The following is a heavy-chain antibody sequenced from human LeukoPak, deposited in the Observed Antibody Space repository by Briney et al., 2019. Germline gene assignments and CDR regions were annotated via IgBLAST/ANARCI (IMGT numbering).Heavy chain of an antibody. J-gene: IGHJ6*03. V-gene: IGHV4-61*02. CDR3: ARETHTYPYSSGWYVSYYYYMDV. CDR1: GGSISSGSYY. Sequence: SQTLSLTCTVSGGSISSGSYYWSWIRQPAGEGLEWIGRIYTSGSTNYNPSLKSRVTISVDTSKNQFSLKLSSVTAADTAVYYCARETHTYPYSSGWYVSYYYYMDVWGKGTTVTVSS. CDR2: IYTSGST. D-gene: IGHD6-19*01.